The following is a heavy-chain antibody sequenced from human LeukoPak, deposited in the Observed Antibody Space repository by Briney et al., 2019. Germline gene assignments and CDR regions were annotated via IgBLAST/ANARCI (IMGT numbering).Heavy chain of an antibody. Sequence: ASVKVSCKASGYTFTSYGISWVRQAPGQGLEWMGWISAYNGNTNYAQKLQGRVTMTTDTSTSTAYMELRSLRSDDTAVYYCARDPLSGSVVATLGVFDYWGQGTLVTVSS. V-gene: IGHV1-18*01. CDR2: ISAYNGNT. CDR3: ARDPLSGSVVATLGVFDY. CDR1: GYTFTSYG. J-gene: IGHJ4*02. D-gene: IGHD5-12*01.